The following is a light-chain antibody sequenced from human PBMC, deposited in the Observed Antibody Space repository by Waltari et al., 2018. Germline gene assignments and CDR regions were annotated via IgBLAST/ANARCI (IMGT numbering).Light chain of an antibody. CDR1: QNIDNF. V-gene: IGKV1-39*01. CDR2: SAS. Sequence: DIRLTKSPSSLSPPVGDSVTIAFRASQNIDNFLVWYQQRQGKAPELLIHSASTLHSGVPSRFSGGGSGTEFTLTITTLKSEDFATYYCQQTYIVPVTFGQGTRLESK. J-gene: IGKJ5*01. CDR3: QQTYIVPVT.